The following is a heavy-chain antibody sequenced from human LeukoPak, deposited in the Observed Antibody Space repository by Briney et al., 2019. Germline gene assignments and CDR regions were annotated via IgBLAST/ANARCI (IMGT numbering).Heavy chain of an antibody. V-gene: IGHV3-11*04. J-gene: IGHJ4*02. Sequence: GGSLRLSCAASGFTFSDYYMSWIRQAPGKGLEWVSYISSSGSTIYYADSVKGRFTISRDNAKNSLYLQMNSLRAEDTAVYYCAKARPAVSYGDYADYFDYWGQGTLVTVSS. CDR2: ISSSGSTI. CDR1: GFTFSDYY. CDR3: AKARPAVSYGDYADYFDY. D-gene: IGHD4-17*01.